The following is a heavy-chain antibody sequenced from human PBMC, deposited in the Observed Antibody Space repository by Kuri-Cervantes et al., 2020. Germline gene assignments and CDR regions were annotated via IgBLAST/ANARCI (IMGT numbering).Heavy chain of an antibody. CDR1: GYSFTSYW. D-gene: IGHD3-10*01. J-gene: IGHJ3*02. CDR2: IYPGDSHT. CDR3: ARDRTPFTMQDAFDI. V-gene: IGHV5-51*01. Sequence: KVSCKGSGYSFTSYWIGWVRQMPGKGLEWMGIIYPGDSHTKYSPSFQGQVTISADKSISTAYLQWSSLKASDTAMYYCARDRTPFTMQDAFDIWGQGTMVTVSS.